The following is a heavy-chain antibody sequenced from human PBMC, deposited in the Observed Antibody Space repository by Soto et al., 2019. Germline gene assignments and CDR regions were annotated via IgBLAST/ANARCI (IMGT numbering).Heavy chain of an antibody. CDR1: GFTFDDYA. V-gene: IGHV3-9*01. CDR2: ISWNSGSI. J-gene: IGHJ3*02. D-gene: IGHD6-19*01. CDR3: AKEAYSSGWGYDAFDI. Sequence: GGSLRLSCAASGFTFDDYAMHWVRQAPGKGLEWVSGISWNSGSIGYADSVKGRFTISRDNAKNSLYLQMNSLRAEDTALYYCAKEAYSSGWGYDAFDIWGQGTMVTVSS.